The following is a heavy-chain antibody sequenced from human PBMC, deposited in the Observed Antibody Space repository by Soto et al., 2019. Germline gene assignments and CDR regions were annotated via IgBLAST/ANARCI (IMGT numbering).Heavy chain of an antibody. CDR2: IYYSGST. CDR1: GGSISSSSYY. Sequence: SETLSLTCTVSGGSISSSSYYWGWIRQPPGKGLEWIGSIYYSGSTYYNPSLKSRVTISVDTSKNQFSLKLSSVTAADTAVYYCARHVVVVVAATYYYYYGMDGWGQGTTVTVSS. D-gene: IGHD2-15*01. V-gene: IGHV4-39*01. CDR3: ARHVVVVVAATYYYYYGMDG. J-gene: IGHJ6*02.